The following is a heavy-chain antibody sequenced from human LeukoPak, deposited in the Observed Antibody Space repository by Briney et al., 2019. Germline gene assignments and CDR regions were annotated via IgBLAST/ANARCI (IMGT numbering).Heavy chain of an antibody. CDR2: ISDSGGRT. D-gene: IGHD3-22*01. CDR3: ATRGVVIRVILVGFHKEAQYFDS. CDR1: GITLSNYG. J-gene: IGHJ4*02. Sequence: PGGSLRLCCAVSGITLSNYGMSWVRQTPGKGLEGVAGISDSGGRTNYADSVKGRFTISRDNPKNTLYLQMNSLRAADTAVSFCATRGVVIRVILVGFHKEAQYFDSWGQGALVTVSS. V-gene: IGHV3-23*01.